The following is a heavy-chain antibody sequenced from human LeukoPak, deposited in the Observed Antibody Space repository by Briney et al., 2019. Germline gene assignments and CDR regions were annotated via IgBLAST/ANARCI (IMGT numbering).Heavy chain of an antibody. CDR2: IYHSGST. CDR1: GGSISSGGYY. Sequence: TSETLSLTCTVSGGSISSGGYYWSWIRQPPGKGLEWIGYIYHSGSTYYNPSLKSRVTISVDRSKNQFSLKLSSVTAADTAVYYCARGVRSYYWFDPWGQGTLVTVSS. D-gene: IGHD1-26*01. V-gene: IGHV4-30-2*01. CDR3: ARGVRSYYWFDP. J-gene: IGHJ5*02.